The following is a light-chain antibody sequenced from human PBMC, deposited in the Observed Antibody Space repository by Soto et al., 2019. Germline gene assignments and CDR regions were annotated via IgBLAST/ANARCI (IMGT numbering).Light chain of an antibody. CDR3: QHYVTSLTT. J-gene: IGKJ1*01. CDR1: QSVTSNY. V-gene: IGKV3-20*01. Sequence: EIVLTQSPGTLSLSPGERATLSYGASQSVTSNYLAWYQQKPGQAPRLLIFGASIRVTGIPDRFIGSGSGTDFTLTISRLEPEDFAVYYCQHYVTSLTTFGQGTKVEVK. CDR2: GAS.